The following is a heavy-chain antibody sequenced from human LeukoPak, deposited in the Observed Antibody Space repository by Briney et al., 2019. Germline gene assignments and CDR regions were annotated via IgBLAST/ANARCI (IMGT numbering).Heavy chain of an antibody. CDR2: IYYSGST. CDR3: ARDGGRYGSGSYYNVRPPFSYDY. J-gene: IGHJ4*02. CDR1: GGSISSGGYY. Sequence: PSETLSLTCTVSGGSISSGGYYWSWIRQHPGKGLEWIGYIYYSGSTYYNPSLKSRVTISVDTSKNQFSLKLSSVTAADTAVYYCARDGGRYGSGSYYNVRPPFSYDYWGQGTLVTVSS. D-gene: IGHD3-10*01. V-gene: IGHV4-31*03.